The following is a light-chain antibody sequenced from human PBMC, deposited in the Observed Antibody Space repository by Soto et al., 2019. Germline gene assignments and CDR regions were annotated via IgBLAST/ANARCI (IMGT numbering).Light chain of an antibody. CDR2: DAS. J-gene: IGKJ1*01. V-gene: IGKV3-11*01. CDR3: QQRSNWPRT. Sequence: EIVLTQSPTTLSLTPGAIATSSCRASQSVSSYLAWYQQKPGQAPRLLIYDASNRATGIPARFSGSGSGTDFTLTISSLEPEDFAVYYCQQRSNWPRTFGQGTKVDIK. CDR1: QSVSSY.